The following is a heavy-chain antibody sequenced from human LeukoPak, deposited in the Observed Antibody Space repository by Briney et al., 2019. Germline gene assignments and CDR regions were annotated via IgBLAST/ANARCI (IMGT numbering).Heavy chain of an antibody. CDR2: IYYSGST. J-gene: IGHJ6*02. CDR1: GGSISSYY. CDR3: ARVRGVVVPGSYYYYGMDV. D-gene: IGHD2-2*01. Sequence: SETLSLTRTVSGGSISSYYWSWIRQPPGKGLEWIGYIYYSGSTNYNPSLKSRVTISVDTSKNQFSLKLSSVTAADTAVYYCARVRGVVVPGSYYYYGMDVWGQGTTVTVSS. V-gene: IGHV4-59*01.